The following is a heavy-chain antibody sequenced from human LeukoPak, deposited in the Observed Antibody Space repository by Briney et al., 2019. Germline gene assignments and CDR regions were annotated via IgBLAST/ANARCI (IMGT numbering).Heavy chain of an antibody. D-gene: IGHD6-13*01. CDR3: ARKKAAAAFFDY. V-gene: IGHV1-46*01. CDR1: GYTFTSYY. CDR2: INPSGGST. Sequence: ASVKVSCKASGYTFTSYYMHWVRQAPGQGLEWTGIINPSGGSTSYAQKFQGRVTMTRDMSTSTVYMELSSLRSEDTAVYYCARKKAAAAFFDYWGQGTPVTVSS. J-gene: IGHJ4*02.